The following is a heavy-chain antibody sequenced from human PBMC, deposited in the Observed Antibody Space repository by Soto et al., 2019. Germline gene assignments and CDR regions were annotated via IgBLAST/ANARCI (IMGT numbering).Heavy chain of an antibody. Sequence: PGGSLRLSCTVSGFPFDDFAINWVRQAPGKGLEWVGLIRNQSYQETTEYADFVKGRFTISRDNSKNTLYLQMNSLRAEDTAVYYCARQQLAAPMDYFDYWGQGTLVTVSS. CDR1: GFPFDDFA. CDR2: IRNQSYQETT. CDR3: ARQQLAAPMDYFDY. V-gene: IGHV3-49*04. J-gene: IGHJ4*02. D-gene: IGHD6-13*01.